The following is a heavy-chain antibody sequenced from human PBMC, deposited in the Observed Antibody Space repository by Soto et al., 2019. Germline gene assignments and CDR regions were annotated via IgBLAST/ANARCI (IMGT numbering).Heavy chain of an antibody. CDR3: ARAGYSSSWTFDY. Sequence: QVQLQQWGAGLLKPSETLSLTCAVYGGSFSGYYWSWIRQPPGKELEWIGEINHSGSTNYNPSLKSRVTISVDTSKNQFSLKLSSVTAADTAVYYCARAGYSSSWTFDYWGQGTLVTVSS. J-gene: IGHJ4*02. V-gene: IGHV4-34*01. CDR2: INHSGST. CDR1: GGSFSGYY. D-gene: IGHD6-13*01.